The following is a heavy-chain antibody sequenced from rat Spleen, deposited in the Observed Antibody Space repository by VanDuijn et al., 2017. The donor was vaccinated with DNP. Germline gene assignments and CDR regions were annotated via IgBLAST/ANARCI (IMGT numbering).Heavy chain of an antibody. D-gene: IGHD1-2*01. CDR3: AREQLYRGYVMDA. CDR2: IWSGGST. CDR1: GFSLTSYG. V-gene: IGHV2-15*01. J-gene: IGHJ4*01. Sequence: QVQLKESGPGLVQPSQTLSLTCTVSGFSLTSYGVSWVRQPPGKGLEWIGAIWSGGSTDYHSALKSRLSISRDTSKSQVLLKMNSLQTEDTAMYFCAREQLYRGYVMDAWGQGASVTVSS.